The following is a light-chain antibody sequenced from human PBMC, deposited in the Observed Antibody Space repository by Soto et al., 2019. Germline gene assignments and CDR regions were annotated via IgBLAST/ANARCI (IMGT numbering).Light chain of an antibody. CDR1: QGIRND. Sequence: AIQMTHSPSSLSASVGDRVTITCRASQGIRNDLGWYQQKPGKAPKLLLYAASSLKSGVPSRFSGSGSGTDFTLTISSLQPEDFATYYCLQDYNYPYTFGQGTTLEIK. V-gene: IGKV1-6*01. CDR2: AAS. CDR3: LQDYNYPYT. J-gene: IGKJ2*01.